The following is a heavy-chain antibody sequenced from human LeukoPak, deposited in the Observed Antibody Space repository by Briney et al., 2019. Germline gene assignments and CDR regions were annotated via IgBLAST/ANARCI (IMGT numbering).Heavy chain of an antibody. CDR3: ASSVVPAAKYYYYYMDV. J-gene: IGHJ6*03. CDR2: IYYSGST. CDR1: GGSISSYY. D-gene: IGHD2-2*01. Sequence: SETLSLTCTVSGGSISSYYWSWLRQPPGKGLEWIGYIYYSGSTNYNPSLKSRVTISVDTSKNQFSLKLSSVTAADTAVYYCASSVVPAAKYYYYYMDVWGKGTTVTISS. V-gene: IGHV4-59*01.